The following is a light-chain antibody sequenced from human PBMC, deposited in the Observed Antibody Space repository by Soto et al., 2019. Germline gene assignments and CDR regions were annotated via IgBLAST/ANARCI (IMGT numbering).Light chain of an antibody. J-gene: IGKJ1*01. V-gene: IGKV1-39*01. CDR2: AAS. CDR1: QSISSY. CDR3: QQSYSTPPWT. Sequence: DIQMTQSPSSLSASVGDRVTITCRASQSISSYLNWYQQKPGKAPKPLIYAASSLQSGVPSRFSGSGSGTDFTLTISSLQPEDFATYYCQQSYSTPPWTFGQGTKVDI.